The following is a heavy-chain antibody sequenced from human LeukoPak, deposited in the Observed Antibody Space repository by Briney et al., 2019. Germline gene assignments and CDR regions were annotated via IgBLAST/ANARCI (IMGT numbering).Heavy chain of an antibody. CDR1: GYTFTSYY. CDR2: INPSGGST. J-gene: IGHJ1*01. Sequence: GASVKVSCKASGYTFTSYYMHWVRQAPGQGLEWMGIINPSGGSTSYAQKFQGRVTMTRDTSTSTVYMELSSLRSEDTAVYYCARDWGQWLVRGYFQHWGQGTLVTVSS. CDR3: ARDWGQWLVRGYFQH. D-gene: IGHD6-19*01. V-gene: IGHV1-46*01.